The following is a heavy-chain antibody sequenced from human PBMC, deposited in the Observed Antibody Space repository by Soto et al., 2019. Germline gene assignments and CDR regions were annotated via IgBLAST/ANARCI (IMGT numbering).Heavy chain of an antibody. Sequence: ASVKGSCKASGYTFTSYGISWVRQAPGQGLEWMGWISAYNGNTNYAQKLQGRVTMTTDTSTSTAYMELRSLRSDDTAVYYCARLQRCGEARLTYYYYMYGCGKGTTVTVSS. CDR1: GYTFTSYG. CDR2: ISAYNGNT. J-gene: IGHJ6*03. V-gene: IGHV1-18*01. CDR3: ARLQRCGEARLTYYYYMYG. D-gene: IGHD3-10*01.